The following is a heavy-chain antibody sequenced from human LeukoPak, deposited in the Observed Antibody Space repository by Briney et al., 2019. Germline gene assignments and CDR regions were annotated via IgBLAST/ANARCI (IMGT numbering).Heavy chain of an antibody. D-gene: IGHD6-13*01. V-gene: IGHV3-73*01. Sequence: GGSLRLSCAASGFAFSGSSMHWVRQASGKGLEWVGRVRSKAYTYATAYAASVKGRFTISRDDSENTAYLHMNSLKTEDTALYYCIGIAAGGDSDYWGQGTLVTVSS. CDR3: IGIAAGGDSDY. CDR1: GFAFSGSS. CDR2: VRSKAYTYAT. J-gene: IGHJ4*02.